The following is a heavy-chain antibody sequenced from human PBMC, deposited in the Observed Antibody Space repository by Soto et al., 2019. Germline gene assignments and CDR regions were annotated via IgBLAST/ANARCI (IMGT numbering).Heavy chain of an antibody. CDR1: GGAISSGNW. CDR2: IYHSGST. V-gene: IGHV4-4*02. D-gene: IGHD6-19*01. J-gene: IGHJ4*02. CDR3: ATQIAVTGTFDY. Sequence: SETLSLTCAVSGGAISSGNWWSWVRQPPGKGLEWIGKIYHSGSTNYNPSLKSRVTISVDKSKNQFSLNLSSVTAADTAVYYCATQIAVTGTFDYWGQGTLVTVSS.